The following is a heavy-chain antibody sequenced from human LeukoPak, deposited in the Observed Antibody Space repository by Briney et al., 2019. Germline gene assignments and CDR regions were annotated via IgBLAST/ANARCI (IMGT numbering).Heavy chain of an antibody. V-gene: IGHV3-7*01. CDR2: IKQDGSEK. J-gene: IGHJ6*02. D-gene: IGHD1-1*01. Sequence: GGSLRLSCAVSGLILSNNSMTWVRQTPGKGLEWVASIKQDGSEKYYVDSVRGRFTISRDNAKNSLYLEMNSLRAEDTALYYCVRNRYNLDVWGQGTTVTVSS. CDR1: GLILSNNS. CDR3: VRNRYNLDV.